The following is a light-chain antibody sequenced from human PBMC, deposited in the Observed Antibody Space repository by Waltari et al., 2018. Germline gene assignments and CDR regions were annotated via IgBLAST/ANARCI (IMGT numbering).Light chain of an antibody. CDR1: SSDVGSYNL. CDR3: CSYAGSSTVV. CDR2: ECS. J-gene: IGLJ2*01. Sequence: QSALTQPASVSGSPGQSITISCTGTSSDVGSYNLVSWYQQHPGKAPKPIIYECSKRPSGVSNRFSGSKAGNTASLTISGLQAEDEADYYCCSYAGSSTVVFGGGTKLTVL. V-gene: IGLV2-23*01.